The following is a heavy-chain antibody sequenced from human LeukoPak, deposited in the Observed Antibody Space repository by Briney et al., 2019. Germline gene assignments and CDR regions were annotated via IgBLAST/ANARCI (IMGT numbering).Heavy chain of an antibody. CDR1: GGTFSSYA. Sequence: ASVKVSCKASGGTFSSYAISWVRQAPGQGLEWVGGIIPMSGTANYAQKFQGRVTITADESTSTAYMELSSLRSEDTAMYYCASPVKYYDTWSGYPPFDYWGQGTLVTVSS. D-gene: IGHD3-3*01. CDR2: IIPMSGTA. CDR3: ASPVKYYDTWSGYPPFDY. V-gene: IGHV1-69*13. J-gene: IGHJ4*02.